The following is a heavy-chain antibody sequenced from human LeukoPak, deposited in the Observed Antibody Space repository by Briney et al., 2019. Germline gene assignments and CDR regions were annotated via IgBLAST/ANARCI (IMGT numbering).Heavy chain of an antibody. CDR3: ASTPGIAAANY. CDR2: INHSGST. D-gene: IGHD6-13*01. CDR1: GGSFSGYY. J-gene: IGHJ4*02. V-gene: IGHV4-34*01. Sequence: PSETLSLTCAVYGGSFSGYYWSWIRQPPGKGLEWIGEINHSGSTNYNPSLKSRVTISVDTSKNQFSLKLSSVTAADTAVYYCASTPGIAAANYWGQGTPVTVSS.